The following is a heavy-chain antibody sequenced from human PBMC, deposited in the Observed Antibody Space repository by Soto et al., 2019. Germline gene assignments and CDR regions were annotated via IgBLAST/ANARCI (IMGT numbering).Heavy chain of an antibody. J-gene: IGHJ4*02. CDR2: IYYSGST. V-gene: IGHV4-39*01. Sequence: SETLSLTCTVSGGSISSSSYYWGWIRQPPGKGLEWIGSIYYSGSTYYNPSLKSRVTISVDTSKNQFSLKLSSVTAADTAVYYCARRQAYYDIFDYWGQGTLVTVPS. D-gene: IGHD3-9*01. CDR1: GGSISSSSYY. CDR3: ARRQAYYDIFDY.